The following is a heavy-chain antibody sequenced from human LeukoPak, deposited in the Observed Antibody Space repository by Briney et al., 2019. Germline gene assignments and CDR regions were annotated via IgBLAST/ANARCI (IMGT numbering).Heavy chain of an antibody. CDR2: ISSSSSYI. D-gene: IGHD5-24*01. J-gene: IGHJ4*02. CDR3: ASREGGFDY. Sequence: GRSLRLSCAASGFTFDDYAMHWVRQAPGKGLEWVSSISSSSSYIYYADSVKGRFTISRDNAKNSLYLQMNSLRAEDTAVYYCASREGGFDYWGQGTLVTVSS. V-gene: IGHV3-21*01. CDR1: GFTFDDYA.